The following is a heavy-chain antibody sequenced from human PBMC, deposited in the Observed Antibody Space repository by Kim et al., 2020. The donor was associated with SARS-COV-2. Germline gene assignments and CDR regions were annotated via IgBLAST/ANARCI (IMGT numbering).Heavy chain of an antibody. CDR2: IDHSGST. V-gene: IGHV4-34*01. D-gene: IGHD6-13*01. CDR1: GGSFSDYY. Sequence: SETLSLTCAVYGGSFSDYYWSWIRLPPGKGLEWIGDIDHSGSTNYNPSLKSRVTISVDTSKNQFSLKLRSVTAADTAVYYCASRIRAELYNWLDPWGQGTRVTVSS. CDR3: ASRIRAELYNWLDP. J-gene: IGHJ5*02.